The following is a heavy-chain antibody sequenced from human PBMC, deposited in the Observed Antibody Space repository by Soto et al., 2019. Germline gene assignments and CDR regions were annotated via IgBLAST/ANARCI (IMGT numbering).Heavy chain of an antibody. J-gene: IGHJ4*02. CDR3: ARSDYYEDTGTFEY. Sequence: QVHLVQSGGELKKPGASVKVSCKASGYSFSDFGITWVRQAPGQGLEWMGWISGKNGNTNYAQKVQGRVTLTADTSTSTAYMEMRALTSDDTATYYRARSDYYEDTGTFEYWGQGTPVTVSS. V-gene: IGHV1-18*04. CDR2: ISGKNGNT. CDR1: GYSFSDFG. D-gene: IGHD4-17*01.